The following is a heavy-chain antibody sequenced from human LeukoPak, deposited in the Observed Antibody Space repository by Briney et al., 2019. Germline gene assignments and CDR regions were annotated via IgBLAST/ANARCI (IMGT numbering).Heavy chain of an antibody. V-gene: IGHV4-34*01. CDR2: INHRGST. D-gene: IGHD5-18*01. Sequence: PSETLSLTCAVYGGSFSGYYWSWIRQPPGKGLEWIGEINHRGSTNYNPSLKSRVTISVDTSKNQFSLKLSSVTAADTAVYYCARPFYGYYAYSDWGQGTLVTVSS. J-gene: IGHJ4*02. CDR1: GGSFSGYY. CDR3: ARPFYGYYAYSD.